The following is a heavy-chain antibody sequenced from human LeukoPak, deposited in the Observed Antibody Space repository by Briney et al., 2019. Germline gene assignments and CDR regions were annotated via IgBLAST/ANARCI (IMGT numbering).Heavy chain of an antibody. Sequence: GGSLRHSCAASGFTFSSYAMSWVRQAPGKGLEWVSAISGSGGSTYYADSVKGRFTISRDNSKNTLYLQMSSLRAEDTAVYYCAKIRAIFSHYYYYYYMDVWGKGTTVTISS. CDR3: AKIRAIFSHYYYYYYMDV. J-gene: IGHJ6*03. V-gene: IGHV3-23*01. D-gene: IGHD3-9*01. CDR1: GFTFSSYA. CDR2: ISGSGGST.